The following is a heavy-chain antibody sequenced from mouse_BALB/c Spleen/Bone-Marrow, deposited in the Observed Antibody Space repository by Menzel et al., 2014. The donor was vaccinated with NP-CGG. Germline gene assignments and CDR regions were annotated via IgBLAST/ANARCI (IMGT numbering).Heavy chain of an antibody. J-gene: IGHJ3*01. CDR2: IYPGSGST. Sequence: LQQSGSELVRPGASVKLSCKASGYTFTSYWMHWVKQRHGQGLEWIGNIYPGSGSTNYDEKFKSKGTLTVDTSSSTAYMHLSSLTSQASAVNYCTRNYGSSYPSWFAYWGQGTLVTVSA. CDR1: GYTFTSYW. CDR3: TRNYGSSYPSWFAY. D-gene: IGHD1-1*01. V-gene: IGHV1S22*01.